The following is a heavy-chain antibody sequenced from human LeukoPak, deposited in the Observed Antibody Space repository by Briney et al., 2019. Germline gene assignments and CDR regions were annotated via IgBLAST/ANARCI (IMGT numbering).Heavy chain of an antibody. CDR1: GFTFSSYW. J-gene: IGHJ4*02. CDR3: ARTGRGVIYYFDY. V-gene: IGHV3-74*01. Sequence: GGSLRLSCAASGFTFSSYWMYWVRQAPGKGQVWVSRINSDGSSTTYADSVKGRFTVSRDNAKNTLYLQMNSLRAEDTAVYYCARTGRGVIYYFDYWGQGTLVTVSS. D-gene: IGHD3-10*01. CDR2: INSDGSST.